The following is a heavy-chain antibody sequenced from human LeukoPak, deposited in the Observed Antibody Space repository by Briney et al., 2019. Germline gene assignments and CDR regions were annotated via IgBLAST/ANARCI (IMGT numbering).Heavy chain of an antibody. D-gene: IGHD6-6*01. Sequence: GASVKASCKVSGYTLTELSMHWVRQAPGKGLEWMGGFDPEDGETIYAQKFQGRVTMTEDTSTDTAYMELSSLRSEDTAVYYCATETFEYSSSSYFDYWGQGTLVTVSS. CDR3: ATETFEYSSSSYFDY. CDR1: GYTLTELS. CDR2: FDPEDGET. V-gene: IGHV1-24*01. J-gene: IGHJ4*02.